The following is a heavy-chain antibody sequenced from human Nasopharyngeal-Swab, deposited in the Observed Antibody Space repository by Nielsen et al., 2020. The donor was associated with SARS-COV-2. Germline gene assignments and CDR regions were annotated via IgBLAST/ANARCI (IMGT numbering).Heavy chain of an antibody. Sequence: SVTVSCKTSGDTFTNSAISWVRQAPGHGLEWMGGIVPALGLPNYAQKFRGRVTISADRSTTTSYLELSSLRSEDTAIYYCAREGEYGAYDAPDYWGQGTLVTVSS. V-gene: IGHV1-69*10. CDR2: IVPALGLP. J-gene: IGHJ4*02. CDR1: GDTFTNSA. CDR3: AREGEYGAYDAPDY. D-gene: IGHD5-12*01.